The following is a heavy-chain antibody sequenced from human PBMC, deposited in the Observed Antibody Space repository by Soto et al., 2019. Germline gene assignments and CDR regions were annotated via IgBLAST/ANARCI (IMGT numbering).Heavy chain of an antibody. Sequence: SETLSLTCTVSGDSISNTAYYWGWIRQPPGKGLEWIGDIYHSGSTYYNPSLKSRVTISVDTSKNQFSLKLRSVTAADTAVYYCARLGGFYQAFDSWGQGTLVTVSS. CDR2: IYHSGST. V-gene: IGHV4-39*01. CDR1: GDSISNTAYY. D-gene: IGHD3-22*01. CDR3: ARLGGFYQAFDS. J-gene: IGHJ4*02.